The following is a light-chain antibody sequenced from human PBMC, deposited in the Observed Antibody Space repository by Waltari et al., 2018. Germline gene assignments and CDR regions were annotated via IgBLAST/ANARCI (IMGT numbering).Light chain of an antibody. CDR1: SSDIGGYNY. CDR3: SSYIDSSTLEL. V-gene: IGLV2-14*01. J-gene: IGLJ2*01. CDR2: EVS. Sequence: QSALTQPASVSGSPGQSITISCTGTSSDIGGYNYVSWYQQVPGKAPKLMLYEVSNRPSGVSGRFSGSKSGNTASLTISGLQAEDEADYFCSSYIDSSTLELFGGGTSLTVL.